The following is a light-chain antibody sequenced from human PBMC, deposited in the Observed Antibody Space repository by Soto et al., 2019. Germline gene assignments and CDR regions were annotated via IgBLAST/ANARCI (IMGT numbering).Light chain of an antibody. J-gene: IGKJ1*01. CDR1: QSVGSS. V-gene: IGKV3-15*01. CDR2: GAS. Sequence: EIVLTQSPATLSLSPGERATLSCRTSQSVGSSLAWYQQKPGQPPRLLIYGASIRATGIPARFSGSGSGTEFTLTISSLQSEDFAVYYCQHYNNWPPWTFGQGTKVDIK. CDR3: QHYNNWPPWT.